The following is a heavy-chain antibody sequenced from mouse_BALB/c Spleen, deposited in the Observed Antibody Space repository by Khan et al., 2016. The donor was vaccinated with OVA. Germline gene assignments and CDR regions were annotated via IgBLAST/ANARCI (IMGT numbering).Heavy chain of an antibody. V-gene: IGHV1S29*02. CDR3: VRSGYGSFAY. CDR2: IYPNNGDT. D-gene: IGHD1-2*01. Sequence: VQLQQSGPELVKPGASVKISCKASGYTFTDYNMDWVKQSHGKSLEWIGYIYPNNGDTDYNQKFKTKATLTEDNSSSIAYMELRSLTSEDSAVYYCVRSGYGSFAYWGQGTLVTVSA. J-gene: IGHJ3*01. CDR1: GYTFTDYN.